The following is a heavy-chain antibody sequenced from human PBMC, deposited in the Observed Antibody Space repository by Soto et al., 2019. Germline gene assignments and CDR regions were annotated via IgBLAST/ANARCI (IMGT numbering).Heavy chain of an antibody. Sequence: GGSLRLSCAASGFTFSSYAMYWVRQAPGKGLEWVAVISYDGSNKYYADSVKGRFTISRDNSKNTLYLQMNSLRAEDTAVYYCAREGFDDFWSGHFDYWGQGTLVTVSS. D-gene: IGHD3-3*01. V-gene: IGHV3-30-3*01. CDR2: ISYDGSNK. CDR3: AREGFDDFWSGHFDY. J-gene: IGHJ4*02. CDR1: GFTFSSYA.